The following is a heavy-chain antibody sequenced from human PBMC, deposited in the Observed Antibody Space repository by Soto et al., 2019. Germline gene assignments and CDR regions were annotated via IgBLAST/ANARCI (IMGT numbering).Heavy chain of an antibody. D-gene: IGHD3-10*01. CDR1: GFSFSIYG. CDR2: ISYDGSER. CDR3: AKDAVSGSRRVPFNYYGMDV. J-gene: IGHJ6*02. Sequence: QVQLVESGGGVVQPGRSLRLSCAASGFSFSIYGMHWVRQAPGKGLQWVAAISYDGSERYYADSVKGRLTISRDNSNNTLYLQMNSLRAEDTAVYYCAKDAVSGSRRVPFNYYGMDVWGQGTTVTVSS. V-gene: IGHV3-30*18.